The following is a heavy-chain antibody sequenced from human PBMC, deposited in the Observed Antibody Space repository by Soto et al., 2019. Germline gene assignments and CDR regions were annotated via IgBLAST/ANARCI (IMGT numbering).Heavy chain of an antibody. V-gene: IGHV1-69*13. D-gene: IGHD1-1*01. CDR2: IIPIFDTA. Sequence: SGEVSFRASSGTFIDSTINWVRQAPGQRLEWMGGIIPIFDTANYAEKFQGRVTITADESTSTSFMEVSSLRSEDTAVYYCARNGTLTGYSYGMDVWGQGTMVTVSS. CDR3: ARNGTLTGYSYGMDV. J-gene: IGHJ6*02. CDR1: SGTFIDST.